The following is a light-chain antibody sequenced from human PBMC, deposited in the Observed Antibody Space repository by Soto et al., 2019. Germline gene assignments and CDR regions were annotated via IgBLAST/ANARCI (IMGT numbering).Light chain of an antibody. J-gene: IGLJ3*02. CDR1: SGSVSTNYY. V-gene: IGLV8-61*01. CDR2: NTN. Sequence: QTVVTPEASFSVSPGRTVTLTCALNSGSVSTNYYPSWYQQTPGQVPRTLIYNTNTRSSGVPDRFSGSILGNKAALTITGPQAHDESDYYCMLYVGSGIWVLGGGTKLTVL. CDR3: MLYVGSGIWV.